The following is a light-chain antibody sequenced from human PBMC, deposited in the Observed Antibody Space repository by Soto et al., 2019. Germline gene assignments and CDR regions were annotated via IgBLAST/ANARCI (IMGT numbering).Light chain of an antibody. CDR3: QQYTSSPFT. J-gene: IGKJ3*01. CDR1: QSVGSNY. CDR2: DAS. V-gene: IGKV3-20*01. Sequence: EIVLTQSPGTLSLSPGDRATLSCRASQSVGSNYLAWYQQKPGQAPRLLIYDASSRATGIPDRFSGSGSGTDFTLTISRLEPEDFAVYYCQQYTSSPFTFXPGTKVDIK.